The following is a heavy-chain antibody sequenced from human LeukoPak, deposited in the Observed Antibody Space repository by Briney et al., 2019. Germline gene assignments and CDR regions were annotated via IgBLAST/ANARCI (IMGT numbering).Heavy chain of an antibody. J-gene: IGHJ1*01. CDR1: GFTFGNYA. D-gene: IGHD3-3*01. CDR2: ISGSGSSI. V-gene: IGHV3-23*01. Sequence: PGGSLRLSCAASGFTFGNYAVNWIRQAPGKGLKWVSVISGSGSSIYYTGSVKGRFTISRDNSKNTLYLQMNSLRAEDTAVYYCAMGATSWSGYSFPKIFQHWGRGTLVTVSS. CDR3: AMGATSWSGYSFPKIFQH.